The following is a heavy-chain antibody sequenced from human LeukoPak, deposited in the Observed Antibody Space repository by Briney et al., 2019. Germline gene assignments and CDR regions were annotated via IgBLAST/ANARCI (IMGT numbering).Heavy chain of an antibody. CDR2: FDPEDGET. V-gene: IGHV1-24*01. Sequence: ASVKVSCKVSGYTXTELSMHRVRQAPGKGLEWMGGFDPEDGETIYAQKFQGRVTMTEDTSTDTAYMELSSLRSEDTAVYYCATDLRFGDLGGYWGQGTLVTVSS. D-gene: IGHD3-10*01. CDR1: GYTXTELS. CDR3: ATDLRFGDLGGY. J-gene: IGHJ4*02.